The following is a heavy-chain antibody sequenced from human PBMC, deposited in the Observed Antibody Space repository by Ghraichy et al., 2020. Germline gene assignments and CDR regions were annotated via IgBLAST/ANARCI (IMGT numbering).Heavy chain of an antibody. CDR3: ARGVRGYSYSMDV. J-gene: IGHJ6*02. Sequence: GGSLRLSCAASGFTFSTYGMHWVRQAPGKGLEWVAVIWYDGSRKYYADSVKGRFTISRDNSKNTLNLQMNSLRVEDTAVYYSARGVRGYSYSMDVWGQGTTVTVSS. V-gene: IGHV3-33*01. D-gene: IGHD1-26*01. CDR1: GFTFSTYG. CDR2: IWYDGSRK.